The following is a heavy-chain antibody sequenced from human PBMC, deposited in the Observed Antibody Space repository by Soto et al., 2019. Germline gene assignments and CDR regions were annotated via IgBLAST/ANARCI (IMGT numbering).Heavy chain of an antibody. D-gene: IGHD3-22*01. CDR2: ISSTSSTI. J-gene: IGHJ4*02. CDR3: ARESRYYYDSSGYYHDY. Sequence: GGSLRLSCAASGFTFSNAWMSWVRQAPGKGLGWVSYISSTSSTIYYADSVKGRFTISRDNAKNSLYLQMNSLRAEDTAVYYCARESRYYYDSSGYYHDYWGQGTLVTVSS. V-gene: IGHV3-48*01. CDR1: GFTFSNAW.